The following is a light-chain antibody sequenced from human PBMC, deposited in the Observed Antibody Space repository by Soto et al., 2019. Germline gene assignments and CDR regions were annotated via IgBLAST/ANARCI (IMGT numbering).Light chain of an antibody. V-gene: IGLV2-8*01. Sequence: QSALTQPPSASGSPGQSVTVSCTGTSSDVGGYNYVSWYQQHPDKAPKLMIYDVNQRPSGVPDRFSGSKSGNTASLTVSGLQAEDEVDYYCSSYAGTHVVFGTGTKVTVL. CDR1: SSDVGGYNY. CDR3: SSYAGTHVV. CDR2: DVN. J-gene: IGLJ1*01.